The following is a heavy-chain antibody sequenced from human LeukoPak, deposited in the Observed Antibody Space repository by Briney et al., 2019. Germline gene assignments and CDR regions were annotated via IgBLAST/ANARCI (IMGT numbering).Heavy chain of an antibody. CDR3: ARDRIYYGSGSRFDY. CDR2: ISRSGTTI. Sequence: GGSLRLSCAASGFTFNDYYMCWIRQAPGKGLEWVSYISRSGTTIYYADSVKGRFTISRDNAKNSLFLQMNSLRAEDTAVYYCARDRIYYGSGSRFDYWGQGTPVTVSS. D-gene: IGHD3-10*01. CDR1: GFTFNDYY. J-gene: IGHJ4*02. V-gene: IGHV3-11*04.